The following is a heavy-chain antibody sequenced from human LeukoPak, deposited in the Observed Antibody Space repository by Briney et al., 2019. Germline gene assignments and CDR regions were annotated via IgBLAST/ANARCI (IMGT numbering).Heavy chain of an antibody. D-gene: IGHD1-20*01. CDR3: ARLPYNLNGMYYYYYGMDV. V-gene: IGHV1-8*01. J-gene: IGHJ6*02. CDR2: MNPNSGNT. Sequence: ASVKVSCKASGYTFTSYDINWVRQATGQGLEWMGWMNPNSGNTGYAQKFQGRVTMTRNTSISTAYMELSSLRSEDTAVYYCARLPYNLNGMYYYYYGMDVWGQGTTVTVSS. CDR1: GYTFTSYD.